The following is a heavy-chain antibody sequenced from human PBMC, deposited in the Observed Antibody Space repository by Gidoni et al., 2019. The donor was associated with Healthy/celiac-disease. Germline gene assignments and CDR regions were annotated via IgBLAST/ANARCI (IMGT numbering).Heavy chain of an antibody. Sequence: QVPLVESAGGVVQPGRSLRLSCAASGFPFSSYAMHWVRQAPGKGLEWVAVISYDGSNKYYADSVKGRFTISRDNSKNTLYLQMNSLRAEDTAVYYCARESGGTHSNYYGMDVWGQGTTVTVSS. CDR2: ISYDGSNK. CDR3: ARESGGTHSNYYGMDV. J-gene: IGHJ6*02. V-gene: IGHV3-30*01. D-gene: IGHD1-1*01. CDR1: GFPFSSYA.